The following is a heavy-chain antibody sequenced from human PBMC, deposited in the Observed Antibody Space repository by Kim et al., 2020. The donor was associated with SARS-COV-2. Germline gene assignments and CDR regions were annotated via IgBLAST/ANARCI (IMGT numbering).Heavy chain of an antibody. Sequence: GGSLRLSWAASGFTFSSYEMNWVRQAPGKGLEWVSYISSSGSTIYYADSVKGRFTISRDNAKNSLYLQMNSLRAEDTAVYYCAREGWFQYYYDSSGYFIDAFDIWGQGTMVTVSS. D-gene: IGHD3-22*01. CDR3: AREGWFQYYYDSSGYFIDAFDI. J-gene: IGHJ3*02. V-gene: IGHV3-48*03. CDR2: ISSSGSTI. CDR1: GFTFSSYE.